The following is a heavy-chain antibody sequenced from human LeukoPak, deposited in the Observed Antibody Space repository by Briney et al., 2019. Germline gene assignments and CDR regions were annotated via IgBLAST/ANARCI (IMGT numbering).Heavy chain of an antibody. J-gene: IGHJ2*01. CDR2: IYSGGST. CDR3: AKRGDFLRYFDL. V-gene: IGHV3-53*01. D-gene: IGHD2/OR15-2a*01. CDR1: GFTVSSNY. Sequence: GGSLRLSCAASGFTVSSNYMSWVRQAPGKGLEWVSVIYSGGSTYYADSVKGRFAISRDNSKNTLYLQMNSLRAEDTAVYYCAKRGDFLRYFDLWGRGTLVTVSS.